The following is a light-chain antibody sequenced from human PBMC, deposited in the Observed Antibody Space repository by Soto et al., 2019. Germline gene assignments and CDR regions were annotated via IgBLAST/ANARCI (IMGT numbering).Light chain of an antibody. CDR3: QQYNDWPAIT. CDR1: QSVSTN. J-gene: IGKJ5*01. CDR2: GAS. V-gene: IGKV3-15*01. Sequence: EIVMTQSPATLPVSPGERATLSCRASQSVSTNLAWYQQKPGQAPSLLIYGASTRTTAIPARFSGSGSGTEFTLTISRLKSEDFAVYYCQQYNDWPAITFGQGTRLEI.